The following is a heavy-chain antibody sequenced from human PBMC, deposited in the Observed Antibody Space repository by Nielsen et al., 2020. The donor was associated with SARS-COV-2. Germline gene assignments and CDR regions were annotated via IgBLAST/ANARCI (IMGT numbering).Heavy chain of an antibody. CDR2: INPNTAGT. Sequence: ASVKVSCKPSGYTFTDYYIHWVRQAPGQGLAWMGRINPNTAGTDYPPKFRGRVTMTRDTSINTAYMELISLTSDDTAVYYCATFSSNSWYPGYWGQGTLVTVSS. J-gene: IGHJ4*02. CDR3: ATFSSNSWYPGY. D-gene: IGHD6-13*01. V-gene: IGHV1-2*06. CDR1: GYTFTDYY.